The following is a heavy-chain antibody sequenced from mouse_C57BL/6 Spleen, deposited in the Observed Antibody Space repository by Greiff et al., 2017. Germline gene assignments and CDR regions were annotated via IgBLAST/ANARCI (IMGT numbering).Heavy chain of an antibody. CDR1: GYTFTDYN. D-gene: IGHD1-1*01. J-gene: IGHJ3*01. CDR3: AREDYGSSGAY. CDR2: INPNNGGT. V-gene: IGHV1-18*01. Sequence: VQLQQSGPELVKPGASVKIPCKASGYTFTDYNMDWVKQSHGKSLEWIGDINPNNGGTIYNQKFKGKATLTVDKSSSTAYMELRSLTSEDTAVYYCAREDYGSSGAYWGQGTLVTVSA.